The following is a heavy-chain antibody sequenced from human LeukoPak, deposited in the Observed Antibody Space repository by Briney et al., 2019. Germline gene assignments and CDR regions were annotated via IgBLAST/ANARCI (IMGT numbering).Heavy chain of an antibody. D-gene: IGHD1-26*01. J-gene: IGHJ2*01. Sequence: SETLSLTCTVSGGSISSYYWSWILQHPGMGLEWIGCIYYSGSTNYNPSLKSRVTISVDTSKDQFSLRLTSVTAADTAVYYCARSFLGDWYFDLWGRGTLVAVSS. V-gene: IGHV4-59*01. CDR3: ARSFLGDWYFDL. CDR2: IYYSGST. CDR1: GGSISSYY.